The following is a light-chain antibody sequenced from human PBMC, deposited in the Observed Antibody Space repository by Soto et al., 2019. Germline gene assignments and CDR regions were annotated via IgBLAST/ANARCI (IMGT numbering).Light chain of an antibody. CDR2: DVN. CDR1: SSDVGGYNL. Sequence: QSALTQPASVSGSPGQSITISCTGTSSDVGGYNLVSWYQQYPDNAPKLMIFDVNTRPSGVSNRFSGSKSGNTASLTISRLQAEDAAADYCSSSKSSTTLPYVFGTGTKLTVL. J-gene: IGLJ1*01. V-gene: IGLV2-14*01. CDR3: SSSKSSTTLPYV.